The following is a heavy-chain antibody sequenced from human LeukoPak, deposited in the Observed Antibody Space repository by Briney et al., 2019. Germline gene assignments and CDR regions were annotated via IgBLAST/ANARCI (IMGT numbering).Heavy chain of an antibody. CDR3: ASGTRFGELGPFDY. D-gene: IGHD3-10*01. CDR1: GFTVSSNY. J-gene: IGHJ4*02. CDR2: IYTVGNT. V-gene: IGHV3-53*01. Sequence: PGGSLRLSCAASGFTVSSNYMSWVRQAPGKGLEWVSVIYTVGNTYYADSVKGRFTISLDNSKNTVYIQINSLRAEDTAVYYCASGTRFGELGPFDYWGQGTLVTVSS.